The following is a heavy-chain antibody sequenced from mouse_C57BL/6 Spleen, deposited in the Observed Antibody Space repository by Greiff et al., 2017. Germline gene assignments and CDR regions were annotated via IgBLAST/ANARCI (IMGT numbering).Heavy chain of an antibody. D-gene: IGHD2-2*01. J-gene: IGHJ4*01. CDR3: ARDGSQYYYAMDY. Sequence: EVKLQESGGGLVKPGGSLKLSCAASGFTFSSYAMSWVRQTPEKRLEWVATISDGGSYTYYPDNVKGRFTISRDNAKNNLYLQMSHLKSEDTAMYYCARDGSQYYYAMDYWGQGTSVTVSS. CDR1: GFTFSSYA. V-gene: IGHV5-4*01. CDR2: ISDGGSYT.